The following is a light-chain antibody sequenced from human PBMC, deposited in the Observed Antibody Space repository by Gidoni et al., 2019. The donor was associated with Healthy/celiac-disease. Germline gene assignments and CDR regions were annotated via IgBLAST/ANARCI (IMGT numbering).Light chain of an antibody. V-gene: IGLV3-1*01. Sequence: SYELTQPPSVSVSPGQTASITCSGDKLGDRYACWYQQKPGQSPVLVIYQDSKRPSGIPERFSGSNSGNTATLTISGTQAMDEADYYCQAWDSSRVVFGGGTKPTVL. CDR3: QAWDSSRVV. CDR1: KLGDRY. J-gene: IGLJ2*01. CDR2: QDS.